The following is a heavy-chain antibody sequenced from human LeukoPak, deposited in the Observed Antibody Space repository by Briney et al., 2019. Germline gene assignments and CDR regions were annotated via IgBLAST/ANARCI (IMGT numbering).Heavy chain of an antibody. CDR2: IYYNGNT. V-gene: IGHV4-59*01. J-gene: IGHJ6*02. CDR1: DGSINSYY. D-gene: IGHD1-26*01. Sequence: SETLSLTYSVSDGSINSYYWNWIRRPPGKGLEWIGYIYYNGNTNYSPSLKSRVTMSVDTSKNLFSLKVSSVTAADTAVYYCARGRSNYYGMDVWGQGTTVTVSS. CDR3: ARGRSNYYGMDV.